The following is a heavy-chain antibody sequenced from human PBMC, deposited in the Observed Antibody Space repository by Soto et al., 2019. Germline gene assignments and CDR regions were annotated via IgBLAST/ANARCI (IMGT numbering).Heavy chain of an antibody. CDR1: GFTFGHYA. CDR3: PPDFWSGIYSPDGMDV. CDR2: IRNKTFGGTA. D-gene: IGHD3-3*01. V-gene: IGHV3-49*03. Sequence: EVQMVESGGGLVQPGRSLRLSCTGSGFTFGHYAMTWFRQSPGKGLEWLAFIRNKTFGGTAEYAAAVKGRFTITRDESKSIAYLQMNNLKAEDTAVYSCPPDFWSGIYSPDGMDVWGQGTTVTVSS. J-gene: IGHJ6*02.